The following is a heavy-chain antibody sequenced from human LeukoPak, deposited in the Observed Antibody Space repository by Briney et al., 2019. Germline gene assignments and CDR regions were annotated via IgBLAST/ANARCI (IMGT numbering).Heavy chain of an antibody. CDR1: GRPINNYY. J-gene: IGHJ4*02. CDR2: ISYSGTT. CDR3: ARSYYYDSSGFPYY. D-gene: IGHD3-22*01. V-gene: IGHV4-59*01. Sequence: SETLSLTCTVSGRPINNYYWSWIRQPPGKGLEWIGYISYSGTTNYNPSLKSRVTISLDTSKNQFSLNLNSVTAADTAVYFCARSYYYDSSGFPYYWGQGTLVTVSS.